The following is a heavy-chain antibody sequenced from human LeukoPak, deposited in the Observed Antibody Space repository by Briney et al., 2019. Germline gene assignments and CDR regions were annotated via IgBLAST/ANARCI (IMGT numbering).Heavy chain of an antibody. D-gene: IGHD3-10*01. V-gene: IGHV4-61*02. CDR3: ARGRVTMVRGVIHNWFDP. Sequence: PSQTLSLTCTVSGGSISSGSYYWSWIRQPAGKGLEWIGRIYTSGSTNYNPSLKSRVTISVDTSKNQFSLKLSSVTAADTAVYYCARGRVTMVRGVIHNWFDPWGQGTLVTVSS. J-gene: IGHJ5*02. CDR1: GGSISSGSYY. CDR2: IYTSGST.